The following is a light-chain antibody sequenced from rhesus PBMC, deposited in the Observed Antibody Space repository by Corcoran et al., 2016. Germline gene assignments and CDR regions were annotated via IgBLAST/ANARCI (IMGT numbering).Light chain of an antibody. CDR2: KAS. J-gene: IGKJ4*01. Sequence: DIQMTQSPSSMSASVGDTATITCRASQNISTWLDWYHQKPGKAPQLLYLKASSLKSGVPSRFSGSGSGTDFTLTISSLQPEDFGTYYCLQYSRSPLTFGRGTKVDLK. V-gene: IGKV1-22*01. CDR1: QNISTW. CDR3: LQYSRSPLT.